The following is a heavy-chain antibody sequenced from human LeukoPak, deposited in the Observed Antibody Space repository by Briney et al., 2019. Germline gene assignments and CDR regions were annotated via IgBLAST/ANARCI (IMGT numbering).Heavy chain of an antibody. V-gene: IGHV1-69*13. Sequence: SVKVSCKASGYTFTSYAMHWVRQAPGQRLEWMGGIIPIFGTANYAQKFQGRVTITADESTSTAYMELSSLRSEDTAVYYCARDGVGATYSTLPSKSAFDIWGQRTMVTVSS. J-gene: IGHJ3*02. CDR1: GYTFTSYA. CDR2: IIPIFGTA. CDR3: ARDGVGATYSTLPSKSAFDI. D-gene: IGHD1-26*01.